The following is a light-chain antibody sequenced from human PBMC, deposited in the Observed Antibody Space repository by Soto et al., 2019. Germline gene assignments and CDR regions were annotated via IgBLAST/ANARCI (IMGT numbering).Light chain of an antibody. J-gene: IGKJ1*01. CDR2: DAS. V-gene: IGKV1-5*01. CDR1: QSLSSS. Sequence: DIQMTQSPSTLSASVGDRVTITCRASQSLSSSLAWYQQKPGKAPKLLIYDASSLERGVPSRFSGSGSGTEFTLTISSLQPDDFATYYCQQYDSYSRTFGQGTKVDIK. CDR3: QQYDSYSRT.